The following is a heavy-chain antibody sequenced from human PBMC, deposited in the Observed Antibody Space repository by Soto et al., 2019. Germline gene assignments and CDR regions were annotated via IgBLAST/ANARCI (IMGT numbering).Heavy chain of an antibody. Sequence: SLRLSCAASGFTFNNFAMHWVRQAPGKGLEWVAFISYDGTYKYYADSVRGRFTVYRDNSKSTLFLQMNSLKFEDTAVYVCANEVDVAFSSLQYGIDVWGQGTTVTVSS. D-gene: IGHD5-12*01. CDR1: GFTFNNFA. V-gene: IGHV3-30*14. CDR3: ANEVDVAFSSLQYGIDV. CDR2: ISYDGTYK. J-gene: IGHJ6*02.